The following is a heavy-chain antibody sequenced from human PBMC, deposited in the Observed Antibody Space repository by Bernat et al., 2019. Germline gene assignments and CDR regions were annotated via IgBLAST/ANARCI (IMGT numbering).Heavy chain of an antibody. D-gene: IGHD6-13*01. J-gene: IGHJ6*02. CDR1: GFTFSSYG. CDR3: AQGGYSSTLYYYYYYGMDV. CDR2: ISYDGSNK. Sequence: QVQLVESGGGVVQPGRSLRLSCAASGFTFSSYGMHWVRQAPGKGLERVAVISYDGSNKYYADSVKGRFTISRDNSKNTLYLQMNSLRAEDTAVYYCAQGGYSSTLYYYYYYGMDVWGQGTTVTVSS. V-gene: IGHV3-30*18.